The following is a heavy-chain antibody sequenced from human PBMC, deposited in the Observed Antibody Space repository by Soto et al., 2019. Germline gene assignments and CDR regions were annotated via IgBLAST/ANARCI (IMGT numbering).Heavy chain of an antibody. CDR1: GYTFSGLY. Sequence: ASVKVSCKASGYTFSGLYIHWVRQAPGQGLEWMGWINPNSGGTKSADKFQGRVTMTRDTSISTDYMELSRLTSDDTAVYYCASAAVTGTAGLDFWGQGTQVTVSS. J-gene: IGHJ4*02. D-gene: IGHD6-19*01. CDR3: ASAAVTGTAGLDF. V-gene: IGHV1-2*07. CDR2: INPNSGGT.